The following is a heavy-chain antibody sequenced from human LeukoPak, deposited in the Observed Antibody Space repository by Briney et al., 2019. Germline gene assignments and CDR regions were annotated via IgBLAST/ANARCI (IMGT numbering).Heavy chain of an antibody. CDR2: IFYSGTT. J-gene: IGHJ4*02. V-gene: IGHV4-39*07. Sequence: SETLSLTCTVSGDSISGSTYYWGWIRQPPGRGLEWIGRIFYSGTTSYNPSLKSRVTISVNTSKNQFSLKVSSVTAADTAVYYCARHGYSYGYFDYWGQGTLVTVSS. D-gene: IGHD5-18*01. CDR3: ARHGYSYGYFDY. CDR1: GDSISGSTYY.